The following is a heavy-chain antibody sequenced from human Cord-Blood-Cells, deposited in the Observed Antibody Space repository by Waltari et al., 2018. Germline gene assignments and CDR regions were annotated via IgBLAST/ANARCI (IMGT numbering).Heavy chain of an antibody. D-gene: IGHD3-3*01. V-gene: IGHV1-24*01. CDR3: ATGLGVIGFWSGYFDY. Sequence: QVQLVQSGAEVKKPGASVKVSCKLSGYTLTELSTHWVRQPPGKGLEWMGGFDPEDGETIYAQKFQGRVTMTEDTSTDTAYMELSSLRSEDTAVYYCATGLGVIGFWSGYFDYWGQGTLVTVSS. CDR2: FDPEDGET. J-gene: IGHJ4*02. CDR1: GYTLTELS.